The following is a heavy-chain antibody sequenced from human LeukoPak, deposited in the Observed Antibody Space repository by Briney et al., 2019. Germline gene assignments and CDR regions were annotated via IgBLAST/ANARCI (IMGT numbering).Heavy chain of an antibody. CDR2: IYHSGST. V-gene: IGHV4-38-2*02. CDR3: ARHAVGGVATTYYFDY. CDR1: GGSISGYY. D-gene: IGHD3-3*01. Sequence: PSETLSLTCTVSGGSISGYYWGWIRQPPGKGLEWIGSIYHSGSTYSNPSLKSRVTISVDTSKNQFSLKLRSVTAEDTAVYYCARHAVGGVATTYYFDYWGQGTLVTVSS. J-gene: IGHJ4*02.